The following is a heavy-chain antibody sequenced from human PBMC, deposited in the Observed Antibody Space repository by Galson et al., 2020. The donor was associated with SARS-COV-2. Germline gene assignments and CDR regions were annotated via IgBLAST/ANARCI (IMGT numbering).Heavy chain of an antibody. CDR3: ASGRRDVSMILMIATSASYYFDF. Sequence: SQASETLSLTCAVYGGSFSGYYWGWIRQPPGKGLEWIGEINPTGSISYNPSLTSRATILRDTSKNQFSLRLRTVTAADTSMYFCASGRRDVSMILMIATSASYYFDFWGQGSLVIVSS. J-gene: IGHJ4*02. CDR2: INPTGSI. CDR1: GGSFSGYY. D-gene: IGHD2-21*01. V-gene: IGHV4-34*01.